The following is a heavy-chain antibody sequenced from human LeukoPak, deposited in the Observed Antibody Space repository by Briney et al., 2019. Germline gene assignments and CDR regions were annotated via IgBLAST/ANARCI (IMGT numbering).Heavy chain of an antibody. CDR1: GYSISSGYY. CDR3: ARTRYYYGSRSYGAPYYFDY. D-gene: IGHD3-10*01. CDR2: IYYSGST. V-gene: IGHV4-38-2*02. Sequence: SETLSLTCTVSGYSISSGYYWGWIRPPPGKGLEWIGSIYYSGSTYYNPSLKNRLTISVDTSKNQFSLKLSSVTAADTAVYYCARTRYYYGSRSYGAPYYFDYWGQGTLVTVSS. J-gene: IGHJ4*02.